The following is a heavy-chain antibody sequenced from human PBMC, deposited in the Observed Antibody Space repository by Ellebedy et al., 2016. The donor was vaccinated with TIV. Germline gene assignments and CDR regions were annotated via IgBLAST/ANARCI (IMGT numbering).Heavy chain of an antibody. J-gene: IGHJ4*02. CDR2: VNPNSGNT. CDR1: GYTFTSFD. CDR3: ARPMTTVTPRGYFDN. Sequence: AASVKVSCKASGYTFTSFDINWMRQATGQGLEWMGWVNPNSGNTGYAQKFQGRVTMTRNTSISTAYMELNSLRSEDTAVYYCARPMTTVTPRGYFDNWGQGTLVTVAS. D-gene: IGHD4-17*01. V-gene: IGHV1-8*01.